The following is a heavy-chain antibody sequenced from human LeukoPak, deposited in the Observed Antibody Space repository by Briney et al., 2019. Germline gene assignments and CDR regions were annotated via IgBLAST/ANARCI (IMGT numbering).Heavy chain of an antibody. CDR2: ISYDGSKK. CDR1: GFTFSTYG. CDR3: AKDPDPTDTAGYFDF. D-gene: IGHD2-21*02. V-gene: IGHV3-30*18. Sequence: PGGSLRLSCAASGFTFSTYGMHWVRQAPGKGLEWAAVISYDGSKKYYADSVKGRFTISRDNSKNTLYLQMHSLRAEDTAVYYCAKDPDPTDTAGYFDFWGQGTLVTVSS. J-gene: IGHJ4*02.